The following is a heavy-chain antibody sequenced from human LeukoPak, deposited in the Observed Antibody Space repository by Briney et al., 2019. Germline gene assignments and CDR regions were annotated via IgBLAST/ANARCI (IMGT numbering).Heavy chain of an antibody. Sequence: PSETLSLTCAVYGGSFSGYYWSWIRQPPGKGLEWIGEINHSGSTNYNPSLKSRVTISVDTSKNQFSLKLSSVTAADTAVYCCARGHLQPARVTSHFDYWGQGTLVTVSS. CDR1: GGSFSGYY. CDR3: ARGHLQPARVTSHFDY. CDR2: INHSGST. J-gene: IGHJ4*02. V-gene: IGHV4-34*01. D-gene: IGHD4-11*01.